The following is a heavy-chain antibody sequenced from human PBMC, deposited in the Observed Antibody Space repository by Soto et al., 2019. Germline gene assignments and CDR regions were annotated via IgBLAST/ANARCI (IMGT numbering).Heavy chain of an antibody. CDR1: GFTFSSYG. D-gene: IGHD5-18*01. Sequence: GGSLRLSCAASGFTFSSYGMHWVRQAPGKGLEWVAVISCDGSNKYYADSVKGRFTISRDNSKNTLYLQMNSLRAEDTAVYYCAKARGYRYFDYWGQGTLVTVSS. CDR2: ISCDGSNK. V-gene: IGHV3-30*18. CDR3: AKARGYRYFDY. J-gene: IGHJ4*02.